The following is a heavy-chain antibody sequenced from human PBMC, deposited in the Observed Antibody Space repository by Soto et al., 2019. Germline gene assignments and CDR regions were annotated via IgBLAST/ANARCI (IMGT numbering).Heavy chain of an antibody. V-gene: IGHV5-51*01. J-gene: IGHJ6*02. CDR2: IYPGASDT. CDR3: ARQSGYSSSSAVDYYYYGMDV. CDR1: GYSFTSYW. Sequence: GESLKISCKGSGYSFTSYWIGWVRQMPGKCLERMGIIYPGASDTRYSPSLQGQVTISADKSTSTAYLQWSSLKAADTAMYYCARQSGYSSSSAVDYYYYGMDVWGQGTTITAP. D-gene: IGHD6-6*01.